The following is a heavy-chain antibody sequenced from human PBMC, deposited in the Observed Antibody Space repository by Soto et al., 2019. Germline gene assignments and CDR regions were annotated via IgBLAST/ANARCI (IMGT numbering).Heavy chain of an antibody. CDR3: ASMYDILTGYYNPLDY. V-gene: IGHV3-23*01. D-gene: IGHD3-9*01. Sequence: GGFLRLSCAASGLTFSSYALSWVRQAPGKGLEWVSGISGSGGSTYYADSVKGRFTISRDNSKNTLYLQMNSLRAEDTAVYYCASMYDILTGYYNPLDYWGQGTLVTVSS. CDR1: GLTFSSYA. CDR2: ISGSGGST. J-gene: IGHJ4*02.